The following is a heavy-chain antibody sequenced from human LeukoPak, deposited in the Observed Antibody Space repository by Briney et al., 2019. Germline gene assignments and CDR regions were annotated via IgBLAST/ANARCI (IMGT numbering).Heavy chain of an antibody. V-gene: IGHV3-43*02. CDR3: AKDSLCSRNDGYRHFDY. CDR1: GFTFDDYV. D-gene: IGHD1-1*01. Sequence: PGGSLRLSCEASGFTFDDYVIHWVRQAPGKGLEWVSLISGDGGSTDYADSVKGRFTISRDNNKNSLYLQMNSLRTEDSALYYCAKDSLCSRNDGYRHFDYWGQGTLVTVSS. CDR2: ISGDGGST. J-gene: IGHJ4*02.